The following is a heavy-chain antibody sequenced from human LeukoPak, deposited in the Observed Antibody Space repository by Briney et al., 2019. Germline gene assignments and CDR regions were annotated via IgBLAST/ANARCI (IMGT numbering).Heavy chain of an antibody. CDR2: ISTSSSTI. V-gene: IGHV3-48*01. CDR3: VKMGCGGTRCYGNC. CDR1: GFTFSSYR. Sequence: GGSLRLSCGTPGFTFSSYRMSWVPRTPGRGLELASYISTSSSTIYYADPVKGRFTISRDNSKNTLYLQMSSLRAEDTAVYYCVKMGCGGTRCYGNCWGQGTLVTVST. D-gene: IGHD2-2*01. J-gene: IGHJ4*02.